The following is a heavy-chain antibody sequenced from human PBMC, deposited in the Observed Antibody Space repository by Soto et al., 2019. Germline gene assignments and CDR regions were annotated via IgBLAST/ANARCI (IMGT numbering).Heavy chain of an antibody. CDR1: RYSINNNNW. J-gene: IGHJ4*02. Sequence: SETLSLTCDVSRYSINNNNWWSWVRQPPGGGLEWIGELLHGGSTNYNPSLESRATFSVDISKNQFFLKLSSVTAADTAVYYCTKNSAYALDYWGQGTLVTVSS. CDR3: TKNSAYALDY. D-gene: IGHD5-12*01. CDR2: LLHGGST. V-gene: IGHV4-4*02.